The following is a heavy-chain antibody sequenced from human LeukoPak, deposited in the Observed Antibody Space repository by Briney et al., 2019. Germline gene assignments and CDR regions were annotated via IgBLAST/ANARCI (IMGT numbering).Heavy chain of an antibody. D-gene: IGHD3-10*01. CDR1: GGSISSGDYY. V-gene: IGHV4-30-4*01. Sequence: PSETLSLTCTVSGGSISSGDYYWSWIRQPPGKGLEWIGYIYYSGSTYYNPSLKSRVTISVDTSKNQFSLKLSSVTAADTAVYYCARDNYGSGSYSYFDYWGQGTLVTVSS. J-gene: IGHJ4*02. CDR2: IYYSGST. CDR3: ARDNYGSGSYSYFDY.